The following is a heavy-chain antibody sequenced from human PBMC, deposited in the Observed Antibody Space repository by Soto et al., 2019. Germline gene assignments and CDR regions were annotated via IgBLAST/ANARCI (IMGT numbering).Heavy chain of an antibody. V-gene: IGHV4-30-4*01. CDR2: KYYSGAT. CDR1: GGSIKGDYY. CDR3: ARGRPNYFYYGLDV. Sequence: SETLSLTCTVSGGSIKGDYYWAWVRQPPGGGLEWMGYKYYSGATDSDPSLEARVSFSVDTSKNQFFLNLTSVTVADTAVYYCARGRPNYFYYGLDVWGPGIPVTVSS. J-gene: IGHJ6*02.